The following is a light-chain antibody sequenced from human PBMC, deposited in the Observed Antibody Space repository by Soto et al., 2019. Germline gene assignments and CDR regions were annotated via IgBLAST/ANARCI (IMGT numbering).Light chain of an antibody. Sequence: NFMLTQPHSXSXXPXXXXTXSXXXXXGXXXXXXVXWYXXXXGSAPTTVXYEDNQRPSGVPXRFXAYIDSSSNSASLTXXGXKTEDEADYYCQSYDSDNQVFGXGTKLTVL. J-gene: IGLJ3*02. V-gene: IGLV6-57*04. CDR2: EDN. CDR1: XGXXXXXX. CDR3: QSYDSDNQV.